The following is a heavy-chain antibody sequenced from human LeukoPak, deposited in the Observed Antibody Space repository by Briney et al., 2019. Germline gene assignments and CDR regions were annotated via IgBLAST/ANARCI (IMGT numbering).Heavy chain of an antibody. CDR1: GGSISSYY. CDR3: ARGQTTGYYMTYNWFDP. CDR2: INHSGST. Sequence: SETLSLTCTVSGGSISSYYWSWIRQPPGKGLEWIGEINHSGSTNYNPSLKSRVTISVDTSKNQFSLKLSSVTAADTAVYYCARGQTTGYYMTYNWFDPWGQGTLVTVSS. D-gene: IGHD3-9*01. J-gene: IGHJ5*02. V-gene: IGHV4-34*01.